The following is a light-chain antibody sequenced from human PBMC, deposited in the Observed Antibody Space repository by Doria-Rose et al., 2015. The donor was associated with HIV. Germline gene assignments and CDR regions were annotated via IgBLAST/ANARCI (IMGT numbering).Light chain of an antibody. J-gene: IGLJ2*01. V-gene: IGLV3-19*01. CDR1: SLRSSY. CDR3: SSRDSSANLVL. Sequence: VVTQEPAVSVALRQTVRITCQGDSLRSSYASWYQQKPGQAPILVIYGKHNRPSGIPDRFSGSSSGNTASLTITGAQAEDEADYYCSSRDSSANLVLFGGGTKVTVL. CDR2: GKH.